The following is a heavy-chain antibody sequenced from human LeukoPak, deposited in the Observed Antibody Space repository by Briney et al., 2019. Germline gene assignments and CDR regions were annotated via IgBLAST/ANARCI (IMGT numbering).Heavy chain of an antibody. D-gene: IGHD6-13*01. CDR2: IIPIFGTA. J-gene: IGHJ6*02. Sequence: SVNVSCKASGGTFSSYAISWVRQAPGQGLEWMGGIIPIFGTANYAQKFQGRVTITADESTSTAYMELSSLRSEDTAVYYCAKTLVPVEYYYYYYGMDVWGQGTTVTVSS. CDR3: AKTLVPVEYYYYYYGMDV. V-gene: IGHV1-69*13. CDR1: GGTFSSYA.